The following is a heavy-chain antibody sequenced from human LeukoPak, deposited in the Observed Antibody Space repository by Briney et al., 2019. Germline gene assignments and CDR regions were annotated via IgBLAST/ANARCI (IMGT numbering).Heavy chain of an antibody. CDR1: GFIFRSYT. CDR3: ARGVVDFDWLWESDY. V-gene: IGHV3-21*01. D-gene: IGHD3-9*01. CDR2: ISSTSSYI. J-gene: IGHJ4*02. Sequence: GGSLRLSCAASGFIFRSYTMNWVRQAPGKGLEWVSSISSTSSYIYYADSVKVRFTISRDNAKTSLYLQMNSLRAEDTAVYYCARGVVDFDWLWESDYWGQGTLVTVSS.